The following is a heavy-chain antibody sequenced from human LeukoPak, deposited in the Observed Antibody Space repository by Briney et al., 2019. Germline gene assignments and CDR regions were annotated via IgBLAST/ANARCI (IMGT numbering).Heavy chain of an antibody. Sequence: SGGSLRLSCAASGFTFSDYHMTWIRQAPGKGLEWVSYISGSGGTLDYADSVKGRFTISRDNAKNSLYLQMNSLRAEDTAVYYCARVSNSGWDFDYWGQGTLVTVSS. J-gene: IGHJ4*02. CDR1: GFTFSDYH. D-gene: IGHD6-19*01. CDR3: ARVSNSGWDFDY. CDR2: ISGSGGTL. V-gene: IGHV3-11*04.